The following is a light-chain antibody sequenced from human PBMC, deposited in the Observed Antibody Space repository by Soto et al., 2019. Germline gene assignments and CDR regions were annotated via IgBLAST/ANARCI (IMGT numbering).Light chain of an antibody. V-gene: IGKV3-20*01. CDR2: GAS. CDR1: QNVNNNY. J-gene: IGKJ4*01. Sequence: EIVLTQSPGTLSLSPGEGATLSCRASQNVNNNYLAWYQQRPGQAPRLLIYGASTRATGIPDRFICSGSGTDFTLTISSLEPEDFAVYYCQHYVTSLLTLGGGTKVEIK. CDR3: QHYVTSLLT.